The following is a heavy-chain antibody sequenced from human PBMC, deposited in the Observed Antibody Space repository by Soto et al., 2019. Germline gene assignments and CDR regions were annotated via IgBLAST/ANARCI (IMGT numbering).Heavy chain of an antibody. V-gene: IGHV1-69*06. J-gene: IGHJ6*02. CDR2: IIPIFGTA. CDR3: ARHLEDIQADESYYYGMDV. Sequence: ASVKVSCKASGGTFSSYAISWVRQAPGQGLEWMGGIIPIFGTANYAQKFQGRVTITADKSTSTAYMELSSLRSEDTAVYYCARHLEDIQADESYYYGMDVWGQGTTVTVSS. CDR1: GGTFSSYA. D-gene: IGHD2-2*01.